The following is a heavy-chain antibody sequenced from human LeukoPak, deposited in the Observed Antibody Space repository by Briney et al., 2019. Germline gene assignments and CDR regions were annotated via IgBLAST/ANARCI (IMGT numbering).Heavy chain of an antibody. CDR1: GGSISSYY. CDR2: IYYSGST. CDR3: ARDLYYYYYMDV. V-gene: IGHV4-59*12. Sequence: SETLSLTCTVSGGSISSYYWSWIRQPPGKGLEWIGYIYYSGSTNYNPSLKSRVTISVDTSKNQFSLKLSSVTAADTAVYYCARDLYYYYYMDVWGKGTTVTVSS. J-gene: IGHJ6*03.